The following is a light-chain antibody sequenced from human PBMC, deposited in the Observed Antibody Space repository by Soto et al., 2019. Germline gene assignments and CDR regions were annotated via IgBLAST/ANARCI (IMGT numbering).Light chain of an antibody. CDR3: QQSYTTPRT. Sequence: DIQMTQSPSALSAAIGDSVSITCRLSQTIIGYLNWYQQKPGKAPRLLINAASNLQSGVPSRFRGSGSETDFTLTITSLQHEDFATYYCQQSYTTPRTFGQGTKVDIK. V-gene: IGKV1-39*01. J-gene: IGKJ1*01. CDR2: AAS. CDR1: QTIIGY.